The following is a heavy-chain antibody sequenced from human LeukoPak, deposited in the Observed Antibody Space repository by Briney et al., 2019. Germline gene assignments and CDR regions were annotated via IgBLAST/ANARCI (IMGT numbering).Heavy chain of an antibody. CDR3: ARGEGSENWFDP. V-gene: IGHV4-30-2*01. CDR1: GGSISSGGYS. D-gene: IGHD1-14*01. Sequence: PSQTLSLTCAVSGGSISSGGYSWSWIRQPRGRGLEWIGYIYDSGSTYNNPSVKSRVTISVDRSKNQFSLKLSSVTAADTAVYYCARGEGSENWFDPWGQGTLVTVSS. J-gene: IGHJ5*02. CDR2: IYDSGST.